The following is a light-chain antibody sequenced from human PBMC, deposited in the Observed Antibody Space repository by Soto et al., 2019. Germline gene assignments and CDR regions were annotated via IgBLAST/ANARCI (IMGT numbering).Light chain of an antibody. J-gene: IGKJ4*01. Sequence: DIQMTQSTSSLSPSFGDRVTITWRASRSISDWLAWYQQKPGKAPRLLIYDASSLESGVPSRFSGSGYGTEFTLTISSLQPDDFATYYCQQYNTYPSLTFGGGTKVDIK. CDR2: DAS. CDR1: RSISDW. V-gene: IGKV1-5*01. CDR3: QQYNTYPSLT.